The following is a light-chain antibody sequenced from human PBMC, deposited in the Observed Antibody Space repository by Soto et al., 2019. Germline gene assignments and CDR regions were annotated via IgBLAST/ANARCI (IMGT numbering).Light chain of an antibody. J-gene: IGLJ1*01. CDR1: SSDIGGYNY. V-gene: IGLV2-14*01. CDR3: NSYTSSSTLYV. Sequence: QSVLTQPASVSGSPGQSITISCAGTSSDIGGYNYVSWYQQHPGKAPKVMIYEVSNRPPGVSNRFSGSKSGNTASLTISGRQAEDEADNYCNSYTSSSTLYVFGSGTQLTVL. CDR2: EVS.